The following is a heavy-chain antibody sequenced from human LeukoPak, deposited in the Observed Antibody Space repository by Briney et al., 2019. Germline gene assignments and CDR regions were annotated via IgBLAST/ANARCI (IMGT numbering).Heavy chain of an antibody. CDR2: IYYSGST. J-gene: IGHJ4*02. CDR1: GGSISSYY. D-gene: IGHD6-13*01. V-gene: IGHV4-59*01. Sequence: PSETLSLTCTVSGGSISSYYWSWIRQPPGKGLEWIGYIYYSGSTNYNPSLKSRVTISVDTSKNQLSLKLSSVTAVDTAVYYCARDVAAAGMGFDYWGQGTLVTVSS. CDR3: ARDVAAAGMGFDY.